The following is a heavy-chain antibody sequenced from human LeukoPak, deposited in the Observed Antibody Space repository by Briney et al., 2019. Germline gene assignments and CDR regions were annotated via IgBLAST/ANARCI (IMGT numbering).Heavy chain of an antibody. CDR3: LTIVETPIDVFDI. D-gene: IGHD4-23*01. J-gene: IGHJ3*02. CDR2: INPDDKST. V-gene: IGHV3-74*01. CDR1: GFTFSKYW. Sequence: PGGSLRLSCAASGFTFSKYWLHWVRQPPGRGLVWLARINPDDKSTSYADSVKGRFTISIDDAKETLFLQMNSLTAEDTAVYYCLTIVETPIDVFDIWGQGAMVTVSS.